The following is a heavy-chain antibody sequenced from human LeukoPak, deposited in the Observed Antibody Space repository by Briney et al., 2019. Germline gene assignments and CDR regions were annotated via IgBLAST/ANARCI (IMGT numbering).Heavy chain of an antibody. J-gene: IGHJ4*02. CDR1: GGTFSSYA. CDR2: IIPIFGTA. CDR3: ARSDCSSTSCWPFDY. Sequence: ASVTVSCKASGGTFSSYAISWVRQAPGQGLEWMGGIIPIFGTANYAQKFQGRVTITTDESTSTAYMELSSLRSEDTAVYYCARSDCSSTSCWPFDYWGQGTLVTVSS. V-gene: IGHV1-69*05. D-gene: IGHD2-2*01.